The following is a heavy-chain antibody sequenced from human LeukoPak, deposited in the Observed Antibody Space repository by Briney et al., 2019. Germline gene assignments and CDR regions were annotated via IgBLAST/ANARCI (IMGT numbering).Heavy chain of an antibody. CDR3: AYWLSTVGWFDP. J-gene: IGHJ5*02. CDR1: GGSIGNSVYY. V-gene: IGHV4-39*07. CDR2: INHSGST. Sequence: SETLSLTCTVSGGSIGNSVYYWAWIRQPPGKGLEWIGEINHSGSTNYNPSLKSRVTISVDTSKNQFSLKLSSVTAADTAVYYCAYWLSTVGWFDPWGQGTLVTVSS. D-gene: IGHD3-9*01.